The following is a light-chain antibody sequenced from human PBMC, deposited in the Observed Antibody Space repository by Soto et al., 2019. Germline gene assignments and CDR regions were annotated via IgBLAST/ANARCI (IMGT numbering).Light chain of an antibody. CDR2: DAS. CDR1: QSVSSY. V-gene: IGKV3-11*01. J-gene: IGKJ5*01. CDR3: QQRSSWPPT. Sequence: EIVLTQSPATVSLSPWERATLSRRASQSVSSYLAWYQQRPGQAPRLLIYDASNRATGVPARFSGSGSGTDFTLTISSLEPEDFAVYYCQQRSSWPPTFGQGTRLEIK.